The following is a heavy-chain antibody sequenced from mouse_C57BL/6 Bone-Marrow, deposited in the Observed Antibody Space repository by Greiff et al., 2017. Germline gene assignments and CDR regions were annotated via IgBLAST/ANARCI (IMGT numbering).Heavy chain of an antibody. CDR1: GYTFTDYY. J-gene: IGHJ2*01. D-gene: IGHD3-2*02. V-gene: IGHV1-19*01. Sequence: VEPGASVKMSCKASGYTFTDYYMNWVKQSHGKSLEWIGVINPYNGGTSYNQKFKGKATLTVDKSSSTAYMELNSLTSEDSAVYYCARVSSGYIFDYWGQGTTLTVSS. CDR3: ARVSSGYIFDY. CDR2: INPYNGGT.